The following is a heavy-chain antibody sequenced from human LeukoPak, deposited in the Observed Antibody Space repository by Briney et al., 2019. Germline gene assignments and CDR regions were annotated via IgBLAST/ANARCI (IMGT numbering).Heavy chain of an antibody. Sequence: GGSLRLSCAASGFTFSDYYMSWIRQAPGKGLEWVSYISSSGNTIYYADSVKGRFTISRDNAKNSLHLQMNSLRAEDTAVYYCAKSTYYGSGSPLDYWGQGTLVTVSS. J-gene: IGHJ4*02. CDR2: ISSSGNTI. CDR3: AKSTYYGSGSPLDY. CDR1: GFTFSDYY. D-gene: IGHD3-10*01. V-gene: IGHV3-11*01.